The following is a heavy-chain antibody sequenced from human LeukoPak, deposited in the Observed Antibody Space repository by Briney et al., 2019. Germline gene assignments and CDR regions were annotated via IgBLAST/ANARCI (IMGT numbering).Heavy chain of an antibody. CDR2: ISSNGGST. CDR1: GFTFSSYA. D-gene: IGHD4-23*01. V-gene: IGHV3-64*01. J-gene: IGHJ2*01. Sequence: GGSLRLSCAASGFTFSSYAMHWVRQAPGKGLEYVSAISSNGGSTYYANSVKGRFTISRDNSKNTLYLQMGSLRAEDMAVYYWARDLGGPDWYFDLWGRGTLVTVSS. CDR3: ARDLGGPDWYFDL.